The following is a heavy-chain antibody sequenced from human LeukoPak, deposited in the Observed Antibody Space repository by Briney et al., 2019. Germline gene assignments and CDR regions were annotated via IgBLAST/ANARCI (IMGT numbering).Heavy chain of an antibody. CDR2: IRSKAFTGTT. V-gene: IGHV3-49*04. CDR1: GGSFSGYY. J-gene: IGHJ4*02. Sequence: QPPETLSLTCAVYGGSFSGYYWSWVRQAPGKGLEWVGFIRSKAFTGTTEYAASVKGRFTISRDDSKSIAYLQMNSLKTGDTAVYYCTRAIRIAMAGTKYYFDYWGQGTLVTVSS. D-gene: IGHD6-19*01. CDR3: TRAIRIAMAGTKYYFDY.